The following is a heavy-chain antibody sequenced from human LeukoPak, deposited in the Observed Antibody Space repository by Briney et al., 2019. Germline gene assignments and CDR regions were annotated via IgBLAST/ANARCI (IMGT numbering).Heavy chain of an antibody. J-gene: IGHJ4*02. Sequence: GGSLRLSCAGSGFTVSINYMSWVRQAPGKGLEWVSVIHNSGLTYYADSVKGRFTISRDNAKNSLYLQMNSLRAEDTAVYYCARELRYFDWLSSGVDYWGQGTLVTVSS. V-gene: IGHV3-53*01. CDR2: IHNSGLT. D-gene: IGHD3-9*01. CDR1: GFTVSINY. CDR3: ARELRYFDWLSSGVDY.